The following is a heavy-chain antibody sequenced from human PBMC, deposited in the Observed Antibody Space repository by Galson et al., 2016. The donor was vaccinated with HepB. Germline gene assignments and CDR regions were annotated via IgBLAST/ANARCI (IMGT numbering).Heavy chain of an antibody. CDR1: GFTFINYG. J-gene: IGHJ6*02. V-gene: IGHV3-33*06. CDR2: IWYDGTNK. CDR3: AKDGGDGYNFPYYYGMDV. Sequence: SLRLSCAASGFTFINYGMHWVRQAPGKGLEWVALIWYDGTNKYYADSVKGRSTISRDNSKNPVYLQMNSLRAEDTAVYYCAKDGGDGYNFPYYYGMDVWGQGTTVTVSS. D-gene: IGHD5-24*01.